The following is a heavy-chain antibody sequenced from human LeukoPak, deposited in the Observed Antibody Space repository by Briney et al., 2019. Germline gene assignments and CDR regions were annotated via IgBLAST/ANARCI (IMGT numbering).Heavy chain of an antibody. Sequence: GEPLNISCKHSEYSFPNSCIGWVRQLPGKGLEWMGIIYPDDSDTRYSPSFQGQVTISADRSISTAYLQWSSLRASGTAMYYCAIGRGGQQLGDYWGQGTLVTVS. J-gene: IGHJ4*02. CDR2: IYPDDSDT. CDR3: AIGRGGQQLGDY. D-gene: IGHD6-13*01. V-gene: IGHV5-51*01. CDR1: EYSFPNSC.